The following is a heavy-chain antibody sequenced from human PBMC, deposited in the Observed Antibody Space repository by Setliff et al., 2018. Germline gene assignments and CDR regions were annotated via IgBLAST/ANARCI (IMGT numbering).Heavy chain of an antibody. CDR3: ATNRDGYNQEAFDI. V-gene: IGHV4-59*01. CDR2: IYYSGST. Sequence: SETLSLTCTVSGDSISGDYWSWIRQPPGKGLEWIGYIYYSGSTNYNPSLKSRVTISVDTSKNQFSLKLSSVTAADTAVYYCATNRDGYNQEAFDIWGQGTMVTVSS. J-gene: IGHJ3*02. D-gene: IGHD5-12*01. CDR1: GDSISGDY.